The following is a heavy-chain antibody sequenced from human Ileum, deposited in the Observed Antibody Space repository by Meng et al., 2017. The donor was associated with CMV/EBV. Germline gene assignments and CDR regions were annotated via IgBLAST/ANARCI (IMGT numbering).Heavy chain of an antibody. CDR2: IKQDGSEQ. Sequence: GESLKISCAASGFTFSNYWMSWVRQAPGKGLEWVANIKQDGSEQYYVDSVKGRFTISRDNAKNSLYLEMNSLRAEDTAVYYCARGKLGIDYWGQGTLVTASS. J-gene: IGHJ4*02. CDR3: ARGKLGIDY. D-gene: IGHD7-27*01. V-gene: IGHV3-7*01. CDR1: GFTFSNYW.